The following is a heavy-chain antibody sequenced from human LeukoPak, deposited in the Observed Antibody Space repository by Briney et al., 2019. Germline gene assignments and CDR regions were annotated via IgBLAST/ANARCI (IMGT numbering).Heavy chain of an antibody. D-gene: IGHD3-16*01. CDR1: GFTFSNYA. CDR3: AEVMIRVAGYFDY. V-gene: IGHV3-23*01. J-gene: IGHJ4*02. Sequence: PPGGSLRLSCAASGFTFSNYALTWVRQAPGKGLEWVSAIGAGGDGTYYADSVKGRFTISRDNSKNTLYLQMNGLRAEDTAVYYCAEVMIRVAGYFDYWGQGTLVTVSS. CDR2: IGAGGDGT.